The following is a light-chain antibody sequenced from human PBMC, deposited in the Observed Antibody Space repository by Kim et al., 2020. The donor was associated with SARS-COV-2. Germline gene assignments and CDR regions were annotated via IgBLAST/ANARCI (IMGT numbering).Light chain of an antibody. CDR2: GAS. J-gene: IGKJ2*01. CDR3: QQYNNWPYT. V-gene: IGKV3-15*01. Sequence: EIVMTQSPAALSVSPGERATLSCRASQSVSSNLVWYQQKPGQAPRLLIHGASTRATGIPARFSGSGSGTEFTLTIRSLQSEDFAVYYCQQYNNWPYTFGQGTKLEIK. CDR1: QSVSSN.